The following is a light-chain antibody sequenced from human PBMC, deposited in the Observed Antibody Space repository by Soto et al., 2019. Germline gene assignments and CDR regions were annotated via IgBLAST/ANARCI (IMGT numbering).Light chain of an antibody. CDR2: RND. CDR1: SSNIGGNF. CDR3: CSSAGSSTVI. J-gene: IGLJ2*01. Sequence: QSVLTQPPSASGTPGQRVTISCSGSSSNIGGNFVSWFLLLPGTAPKLLVYRNDQWPSGVPGRFSGSKSGNTASLTISGLQAEDEADYYCCSSAGSSTVIFGGGTKLTVL. V-gene: IGLV1-44*01.